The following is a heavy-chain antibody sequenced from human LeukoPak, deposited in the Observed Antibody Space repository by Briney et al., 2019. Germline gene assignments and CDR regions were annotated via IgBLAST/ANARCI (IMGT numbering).Heavy chain of an antibody. D-gene: IGHD3-22*01. J-gene: IGHJ4*02. CDR2: IYYSGST. V-gene: IGHV4-31*03. Sequence: SQTLSLTCTVSGGSISSGVYYWSWIRQHPGKGLEWIGYIYYSGSTYYNPSLKGRVTISVDTSKNQFSLRLSSVTAADTAVYYCARAGSSGYWFDYWGQGTLVTVSS. CDR1: GGSISSGVYY. CDR3: ARAGSSGYWFDY.